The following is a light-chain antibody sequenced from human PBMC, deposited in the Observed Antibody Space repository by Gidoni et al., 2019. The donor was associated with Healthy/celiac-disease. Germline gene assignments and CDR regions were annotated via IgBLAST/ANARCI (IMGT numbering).Light chain of an antibody. CDR3: QQYYSTPLT. Sequence: DIVMPQSPDSLAVSLGDRATINCKSSQSVLYSSNNKNYLAWYQQKPGQPPKLLIYWASTRESGVPDRFSGSGSGTDFTLTISSLQAEDVAVYYCQQYYSTPLTFXGXTKVEIK. V-gene: IGKV4-1*01. CDR1: QSVLYSSNNKNY. J-gene: IGKJ4*01. CDR2: WAS.